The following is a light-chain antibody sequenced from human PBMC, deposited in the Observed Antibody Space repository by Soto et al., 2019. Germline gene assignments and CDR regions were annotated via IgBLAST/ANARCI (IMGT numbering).Light chain of an antibody. CDR1: QSISSY. V-gene: IGKV1-39*01. CDR3: QQSYSTPQLT. CDR2: SAS. J-gene: IGKJ4*01. Sequence: DIQMTQSPSSLSASVGDRVTITCRASQSISSYLNWYQQKPGKAPKLLIYSASSLQSRVPSRFSGSGSGTDFTLTISSLQPEDFATYYCQQSYSTPQLTFGGGPKVEIK.